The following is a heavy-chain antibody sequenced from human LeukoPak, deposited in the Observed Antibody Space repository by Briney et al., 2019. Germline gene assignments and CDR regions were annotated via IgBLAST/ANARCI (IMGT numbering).Heavy chain of an antibody. V-gene: IGHV4-39*07. D-gene: IGHD3-10*01. CDR2: INHSGST. CDR3: ARGRRSAEFWVRREPFVNWYFDL. CDR1: GGSISSSSYY. J-gene: IGHJ2*01. Sequence: TSETLSLTCTVAGGSISSSSYYWGWIRQPPGKGLEWIGEINHSGSTNYNPSLKSRVTISVDTSKNQFSLKLSSVTAADTAVYYCARGRRSAEFWVRREPFVNWYFDLWGRGTLVTVSS.